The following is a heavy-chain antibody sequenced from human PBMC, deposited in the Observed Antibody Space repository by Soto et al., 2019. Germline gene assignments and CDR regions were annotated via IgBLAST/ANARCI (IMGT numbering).Heavy chain of an antibody. V-gene: IGHV3-48*03. CDR1: GFSFSTSR. CDR3: AKDLTGYAIDV. Sequence: ELQLVESGGGLVHPGGSLRLSCAASGFSFSTSRMDWVRQAPGKGLEWVAYINDNSRAIYYADSVKGRFTISRDNANNSLFLQMNSLRGEDTAVYYCAKDLTGYAIDVWGQGTTVTVSS. D-gene: IGHD2-2*01. CDR2: INDNSRAI. J-gene: IGHJ6*02.